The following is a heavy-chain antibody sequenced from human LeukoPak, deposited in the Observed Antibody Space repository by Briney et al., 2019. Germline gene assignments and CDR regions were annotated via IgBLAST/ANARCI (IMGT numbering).Heavy chain of an antibody. CDR1: GYTFTSYY. D-gene: IGHD2-2*01. Sequence: GASVKVSCKASGYTFTSYYMHWVRQAPGQGLEWMGIINPSGGSTSYAQKFQGRVTMTRDTSTSTVYMELSSLRSEDTAVYYCARGLRLDIVVVPAASGMDVWGQGTTVTVSS. CDR2: INPSGGST. J-gene: IGHJ6*02. CDR3: ARGLRLDIVVVPAASGMDV. V-gene: IGHV1-46*01.